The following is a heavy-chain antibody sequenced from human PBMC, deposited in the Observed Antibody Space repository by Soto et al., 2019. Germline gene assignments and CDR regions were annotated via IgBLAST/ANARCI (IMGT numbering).Heavy chain of an antibody. CDR1: VFSFTTYV. V-gene: IGHV3-30*18. Sequence: GPLRLSCAASVFSFTTYVMHWVRQAPGKGLAWVAVISHDGSYKYYGDAVKGRFTISRDTSKNAVYLEMNSLRPEDTAVYYCAKGLLAIVGTTLPRDAFNIWGQGTMVTVSS. CDR2: ISHDGSYK. D-gene: IGHD1-26*01. J-gene: IGHJ3*02. CDR3: AKGLLAIVGTTLPRDAFNI.